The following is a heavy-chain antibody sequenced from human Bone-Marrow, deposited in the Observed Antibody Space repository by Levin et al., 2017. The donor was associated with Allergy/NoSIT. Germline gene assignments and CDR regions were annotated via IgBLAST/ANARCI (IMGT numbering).Heavy chain of an antibody. CDR1: GFTFSSYA. D-gene: IGHD1-14*01. CDR2: ISSNGGST. J-gene: IGHJ3*02. Sequence: GGSLRLSCSASGFTFSSYAMHWVRQAPGKGLEYVSAISSNGGSTYYADSVKGRFTISRDNSKNTLYLQMSSLRAEDTAVYYCVKATGGLFAAFDIWGQGTMVTVSS. CDR3: VKATGGLFAAFDI. V-gene: IGHV3-64D*06.